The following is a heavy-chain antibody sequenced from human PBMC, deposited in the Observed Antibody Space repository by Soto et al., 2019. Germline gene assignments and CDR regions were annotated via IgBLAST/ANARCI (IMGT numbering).Heavy chain of an antibody. CDR1: GASVTGFY. J-gene: IGHJ4*02. Sequence: SETLSLTCTVSGASVTGFYWSWIRQPPGKGLEWIGYVFHSGSSNYNPSLKSRVTISVDTSKSQISLRLTSVTAADTAVYYCARATGLGVAHIDYWGQGTLVTVSS. CDR2: VFHSGSS. V-gene: IGHV4-59*02. D-gene: IGHD6-19*01. CDR3: ARATGLGVAHIDY.